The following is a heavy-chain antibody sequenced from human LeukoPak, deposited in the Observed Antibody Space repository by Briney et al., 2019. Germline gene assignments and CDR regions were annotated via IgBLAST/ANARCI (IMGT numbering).Heavy chain of an antibody. D-gene: IGHD3-22*01. V-gene: IGHV3-15*01. CDR2: INSKTDHGTT. CDR1: GFTFSNAW. Sequence: PGGSLRLSCAASGFTFSNAWMSWVRQAPGKGLEWIGRINSKTDHGTTDYAAPVRGRFTISRDDSKNTLYLQMNSLKTEDTAVYYCVTDEGDSSGYYFIFWGQGTLVTVSS. J-gene: IGHJ4*02. CDR3: VTDEGDSSGYYFIF.